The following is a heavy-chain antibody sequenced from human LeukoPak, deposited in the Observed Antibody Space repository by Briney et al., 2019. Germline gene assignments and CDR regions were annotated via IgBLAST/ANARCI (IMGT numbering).Heavy chain of an antibody. CDR2: ISYDGSNK. J-gene: IGHJ4*02. D-gene: IGHD2-15*01. Sequence: PGGSLRLSCAASGFTFSSYAMHWVRQAPGNGLEWVAVISYDGSNKYYADSVKGRFTISRDNSKNALYLQMNSLRAEDTAVYYCASLGVAGRYYFDYWGQGTLVTVSS. V-gene: IGHV3-30-3*01. CDR1: GFTFSSYA. CDR3: ASLGVAGRYYFDY.